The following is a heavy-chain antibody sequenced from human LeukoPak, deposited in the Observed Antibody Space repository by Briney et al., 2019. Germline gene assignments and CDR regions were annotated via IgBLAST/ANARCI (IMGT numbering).Heavy chain of an antibody. CDR1: GFIFNNHE. Sequence: GGSLRLSCAASGFIFNNHEMSWVRQAPGKGLEWVSVINSSGGGTYYADSVKGRFTIPRDSFKDTLYLQMNSLKAEDTAVYYCAKDSHFDYWGQGALVTASS. V-gene: IGHV3-23*01. J-gene: IGHJ4*02. CDR2: INSSGGGT. CDR3: AKDSHFDY.